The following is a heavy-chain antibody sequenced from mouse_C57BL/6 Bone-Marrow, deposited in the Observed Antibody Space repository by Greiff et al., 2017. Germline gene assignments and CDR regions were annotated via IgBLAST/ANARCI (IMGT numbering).Heavy chain of an antibody. J-gene: IGHJ2*01. V-gene: IGHV5-4*03. Sequence: EVMLVESGGGLVKPGGSLKLSCAASGFTFSSYAMSWVRQTPEKRLEWVATISDGGSYTYYPDNVKGRFTISRDNAKNNLYLQMSHLKSEDTAMYYCARSRKRAIYYGNYVFFDYWGQGTTLTVSS. D-gene: IGHD2-1*01. CDR2: ISDGGSYT. CDR1: GFTFSSYA. CDR3: ARSRKRAIYYGNYVFFDY.